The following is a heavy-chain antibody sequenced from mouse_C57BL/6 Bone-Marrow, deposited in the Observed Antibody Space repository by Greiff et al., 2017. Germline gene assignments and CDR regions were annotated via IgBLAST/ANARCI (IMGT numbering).Heavy chain of an antibody. V-gene: IGHV1-52*01. CDR3: ARLLGRARDY. J-gene: IGHJ4*01. CDR2: IDPSDSET. Sequence: QVQLKQPGAELVRPGSSVKLSCKASGYTFTSYWMHWVKQRPIQGLEWIGNIDPSDSETHYNQKFKDKATLTVDKSSSTAYMQLSSLTSEDSAVYYCARLLGRARDYWGQGTSVTVSS. D-gene: IGHD4-1*01. CDR1: GYTFTSYW.